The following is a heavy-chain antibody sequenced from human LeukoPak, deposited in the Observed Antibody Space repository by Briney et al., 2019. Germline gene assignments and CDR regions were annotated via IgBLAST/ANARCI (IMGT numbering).Heavy chain of an antibody. CDR2: INQSGST. D-gene: IGHD2-2*01. CDR3: ARASKYCNSTSCPRAYYFDY. CDR1: GGSFSGYY. V-gene: IGHV4-34*01. J-gene: IGHJ4*02. Sequence: PSETLSLTCAVYGGSFSGYYWSWIRQPPGKGLEWIGEINQSGSTNYNPSLKSRVTISVDTSKHQFSLKLSSVTAADTAVYYCARASKYCNSTSCPRAYYFDYWGQETLVTVSS.